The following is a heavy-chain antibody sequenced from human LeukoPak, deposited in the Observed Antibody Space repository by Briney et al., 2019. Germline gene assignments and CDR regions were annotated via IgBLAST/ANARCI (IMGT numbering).Heavy chain of an antibody. CDR1: GYTFTGYY. D-gene: IGHD5-24*01. Sequence: ASVKVSCKASGYTFTGYYMHWVRQAPGQGLEWMGWINPNSGGTNYAQKFQGRVTMTRDTSISTAYMELSRLRSDDTAVYYCARSRGGEGYNHDYWGQGTLVTVS. J-gene: IGHJ4*02. CDR3: ARSRGGEGYNHDY. V-gene: IGHV1-2*02. CDR2: INPNSGGT.